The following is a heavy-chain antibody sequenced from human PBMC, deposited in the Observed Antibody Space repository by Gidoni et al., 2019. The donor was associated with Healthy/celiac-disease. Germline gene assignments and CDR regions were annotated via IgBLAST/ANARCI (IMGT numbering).Heavy chain of an antibody. Sequence: QLQLQESGPGLVKPSETLSLTCTVSGGSISSSSYYWGWIRQPPGKGLEWIGSIYYSGSTYYNPALKSRVTISVDTSKNQFSLKLSSVTAADTAVYYCAAATNIAALHWYFDLWGRGTLVTVSS. V-gene: IGHV4-39*01. CDR1: GGSISSSSYY. CDR3: AAATNIAALHWYFDL. D-gene: IGHD6-6*01. J-gene: IGHJ2*01. CDR2: IYYSGST.